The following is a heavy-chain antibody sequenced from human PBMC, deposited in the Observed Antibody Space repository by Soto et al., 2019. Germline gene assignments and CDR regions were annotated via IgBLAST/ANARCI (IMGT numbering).Heavy chain of an antibody. J-gene: IGHJ6*03. V-gene: IGHV4-39*01. CDR3: ARAHGYYYYYMDV. Sequence: SETLSLTCTVSGGSISSSSYYWGWIRQPPGKGLEWIGSIYYSGSTYYNPSLKSRVTISVDTSKNQFSLKLSSVTAADTAVYYCARAHGYYYYYMDVWGKGTTVTVSS. CDR2: IYYSGST. CDR1: GGSISSSSYY.